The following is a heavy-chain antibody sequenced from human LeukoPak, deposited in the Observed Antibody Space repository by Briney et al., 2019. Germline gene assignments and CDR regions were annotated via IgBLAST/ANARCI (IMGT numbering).Heavy chain of an antibody. CDR1: GYTFTSYG. V-gene: IGHV1-69*04. CDR2: IIPIFGIA. CDR3: ARRRLAGTTNSEGAFDY. Sequence: SVKVSCKASGYTFTSYGISWVRQAPGQGLEWMGRIIPIFGIANYAQKFQGRVTITADKSTSTAYMELSSLRSEDTAVYYCARRRLAGTTNSEGAFDYWGQGTLVTVSS. J-gene: IGHJ4*02. D-gene: IGHD1-1*01.